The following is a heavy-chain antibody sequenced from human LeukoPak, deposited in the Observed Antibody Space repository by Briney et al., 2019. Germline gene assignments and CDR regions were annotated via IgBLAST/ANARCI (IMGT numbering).Heavy chain of an antibody. CDR3: AKSNGYGLIDI. CDR1: GGSISSSNW. D-gene: IGHD3-22*01. J-gene: IGHJ3*02. CDR2: IYHSGST. V-gene: IGHV4-4*02. Sequence: PSETLSLTCAVSGGSISSSNWWSWVRQPPGKGLEWIGEIYHSGSTNYNPSLKSRVTISLDTSRNQFSLELNSVTAADTAVYYCAKSNGYGLIDIWGQGTMVTVSS.